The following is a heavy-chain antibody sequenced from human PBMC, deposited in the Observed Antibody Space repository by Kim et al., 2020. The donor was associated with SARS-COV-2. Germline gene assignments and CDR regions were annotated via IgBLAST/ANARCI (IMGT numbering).Heavy chain of an antibody. V-gene: IGHV3-33*01. CDR1: GFTFSSYG. J-gene: IGHJ4*02. CDR3: ARGNGYERAWYTDAYFDY. D-gene: IGHD2-2*02. Sequence: GGSLRLSCVASGFTFSSYGMHWVRQAPGKGLEWVAVIWYNGDNTYYADSVKGRFTISRDNSKNTLDLQMNSLRVEDTAVYYCARGNGYERAWYTDAYFDYWGQGKLVTVSS. CDR2: IWYNGDNT.